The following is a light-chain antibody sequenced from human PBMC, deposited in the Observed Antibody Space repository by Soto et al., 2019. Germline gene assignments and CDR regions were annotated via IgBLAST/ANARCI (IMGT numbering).Light chain of an antibody. CDR3: CSYAGSSTYV. CDR2: EVS. V-gene: IGLV2-23*02. Sequence: QSVLTQPASVSGSPGPSITISCTGNSSDVGSYNLVSWYQQHPGKAPKVMIYEVSKRPSGVPNRFSGSKSGNTASLTISGLQAEDEPDYYCCSYAGSSTYVFGTGTKLTVL. CDR1: SSDVGSYNL. J-gene: IGLJ1*01.